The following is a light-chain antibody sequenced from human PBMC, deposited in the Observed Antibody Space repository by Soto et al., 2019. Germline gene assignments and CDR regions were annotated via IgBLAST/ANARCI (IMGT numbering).Light chain of an antibody. J-gene: IGLJ3*02. Sequence: QSVLTQPRSVSGSPGQSVTISCTGTSSDVGGSNYVSWYQQHPGKAPKLMIYDVSKRPSGVPDRFSGSKSGNTASLTISGLQAEDEADYSCCSYAGTYTWVFGGGTKLTVL. CDR1: SSDVGGSNY. CDR3: CSYAGTYTWV. CDR2: DVS. V-gene: IGLV2-11*01.